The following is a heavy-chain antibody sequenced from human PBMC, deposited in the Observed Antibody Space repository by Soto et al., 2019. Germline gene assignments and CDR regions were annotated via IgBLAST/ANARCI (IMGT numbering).Heavy chain of an antibody. V-gene: IGHV4-34*01. CDR1: GQSFSGHT. Sequence: QVQLQQWGAGLLKPSETLSLTCAVYGQSFSGHTWSWIRQSPGKGLEWIGEISQSGSTYYNPSLNTRVTISADTSKHQFSLTLNSVTAADTGVFYCARGSGIAVIPGELEDVHYDYWGQGTLVSVSS. D-gene: IGHD2-2*01. CDR3: ARGSGIAVIPGELEDVHYDY. CDR2: ISQSGST. J-gene: IGHJ4*02.